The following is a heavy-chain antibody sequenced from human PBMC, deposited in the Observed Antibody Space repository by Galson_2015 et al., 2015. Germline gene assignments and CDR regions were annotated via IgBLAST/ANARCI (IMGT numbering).Heavy chain of an antibody. V-gene: IGHV3-9*01. Sequence: SLRLSCAASGFTFDDYAMHWVRQAPGKGLEWVSGISWNSGSIGYADSVKGRFTISRDNAKNSLYLQMNSLRAEDTALYYCTTVSPLYCTNGVCHQVGVVFDY. CDR3: TTVSPLYCTNGVCHQVGVVFDY. CDR2: ISWNSGSI. D-gene: IGHD2-8*01. J-gene: IGHJ4*01. CDR1: GFTFDDYA.